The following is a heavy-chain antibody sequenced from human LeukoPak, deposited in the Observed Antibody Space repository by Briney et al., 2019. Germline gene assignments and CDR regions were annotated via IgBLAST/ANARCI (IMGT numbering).Heavy chain of an antibody. Sequence: PGRSLRLSCAASGFTFSIWWMSWVRQAPGKGLEWVAKINQDGSEEYYVDSVKGRFSISRDNAKNSLYLQMNSLRAEDTAVYYCARGHLDFRLWGQGTLVTVSS. CDR1: GFTFSIWW. V-gene: IGHV3-7*03. CDR3: ARGHLDFRL. J-gene: IGHJ4*02. D-gene: IGHD3-3*01. CDR2: INQDGSEE.